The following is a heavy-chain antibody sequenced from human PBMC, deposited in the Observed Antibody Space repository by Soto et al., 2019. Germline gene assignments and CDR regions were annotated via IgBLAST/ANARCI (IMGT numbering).Heavy chain of an antibody. D-gene: IGHD2-2*01. CDR2: IYHSGST. CDR1: GGSISSSNW. J-gene: IGHJ4*02. V-gene: IGHV4-4*02. CDR3: ARGIYCTNTRCHFDY. Sequence: QVQLQESGPGLVKPSGTLSLTCDVSGGSISSSNWWTWVRQPPGKGLEWIGEIYHSGSTNYNPSLQSRVIISVDKSKNQCSLNLSSVTAADTAVYYCARGIYCTNTRCHFDYWGQGTLVTVSS.